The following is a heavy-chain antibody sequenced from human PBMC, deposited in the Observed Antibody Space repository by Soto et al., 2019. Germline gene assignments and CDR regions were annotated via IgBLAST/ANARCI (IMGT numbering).Heavy chain of an antibody. CDR1: GFSFSRHA. CDR2: ISSGGTT. D-gene: IGHD2-15*01. CDR3: AKLGYCSGGTCYLDYYYGVDV. V-gene: IGHV3-23*01. Sequence: VQLLESGGGLVQPGGSLRLSCAASGFSFSRHAMSWVRQAPGKGLEWVSTISSGGTTYYADSVKGRFTISRDNSKNTQSLQMNSLGAEDTAVYYCAKLGYCSGGTCYLDYYYGVDVWGQGTTVTVSS. J-gene: IGHJ6*02.